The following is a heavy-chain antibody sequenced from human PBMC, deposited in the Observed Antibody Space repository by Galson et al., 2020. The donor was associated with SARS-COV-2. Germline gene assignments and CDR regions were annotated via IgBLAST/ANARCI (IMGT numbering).Heavy chain of an antibody. J-gene: IGHJ6*02. Sequence: SLKISCAASGFTFDDYSMHWVRQAPGKGLEWISGISWNSGSIGYAGSVEGRFTIARDNAKNSLYLQMNSLRAEDTALYYCAKGAEVPTGFYYYYAMDVWGQGTTVTVSS. V-gene: IGHV3-9*01. CDR3: AKGAEVPTGFYYYYAMDV. D-gene: IGHD5-12*01. CDR1: GFTFDDYS. CDR2: ISWNSGSI.